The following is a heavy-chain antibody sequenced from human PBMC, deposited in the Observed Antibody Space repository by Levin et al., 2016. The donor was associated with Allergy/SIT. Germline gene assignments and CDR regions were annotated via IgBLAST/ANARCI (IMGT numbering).Heavy chain of an antibody. CDR2: IDPSDSYT. CDR1: GYSFTNNW. CDR3: ARRPYSNPNGIDV. Sequence: GESLKISCEASGYSFTNNWISWVRQMPGKGLEWMGRIDPSDSYTNYSPSFQGHVTFSADKSISTAYVQWSSLKASDTAIYYCARRPYSNPNGIDVWGQGTTVTVSS. D-gene: IGHD4-11*01. V-gene: IGHV5-10-1*01. J-gene: IGHJ6*02.